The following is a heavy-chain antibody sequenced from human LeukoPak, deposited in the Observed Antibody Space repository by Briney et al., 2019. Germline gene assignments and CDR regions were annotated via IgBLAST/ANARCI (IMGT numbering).Heavy chain of an antibody. CDR2: IIPIFGTA. Sequence: SVKVSCKASGGTFSSYAISWVRQAPGQGLEWMGGIIPIFGTANYAQKFQGRVTITADESTSTAYMELSSLRSDDTAVYYCAREFPTRDCSSTSCVYYYYYMDVWGKGTTVTVSS. CDR3: AREFPTRDCSSTSCVYYYYYMDV. D-gene: IGHD2-2*01. V-gene: IGHV1-69*13. J-gene: IGHJ6*03. CDR1: GGTFSSYA.